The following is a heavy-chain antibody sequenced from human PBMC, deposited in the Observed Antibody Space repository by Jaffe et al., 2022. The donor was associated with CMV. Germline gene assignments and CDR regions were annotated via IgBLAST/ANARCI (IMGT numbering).Heavy chain of an antibody. CDR1: GFTFNTYA. CDR3: AKDSGTATYPPYYFDY. CDR2: IDGNSGST. J-gene: IGHJ4*02. Sequence: EVQLFESGGGLVQPGGSLRLSCAASGFTFNTYAMNWVRQTPGKGLEWVSTIDGNSGSTYYADFVKGRFTISRDNSKNTLYLQMNSLRAEDTAMYYCAKDSGTATYPPYYFDYWGQGTLVTVSS. D-gene: IGHD1-1*01. V-gene: IGHV3-23*01.